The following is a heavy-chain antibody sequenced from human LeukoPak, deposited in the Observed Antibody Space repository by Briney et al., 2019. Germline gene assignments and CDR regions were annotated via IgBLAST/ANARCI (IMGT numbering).Heavy chain of an antibody. D-gene: IGHD4-11*01. CDR3: AKDAQKGFDYSNSLQH. CDR2: IWNDGSDK. Sequence: PGGSLRLSCAASKFTFSYYAMHWVRQAPGKGLEWVAVIWNDGSDKYYADSVKGRFTVSRDNSRNTLYLQMDSLRAEDTGVYYCAKDAQKGFDYSNSLQHWGPGTLVTVSS. J-gene: IGHJ1*01. CDR1: KFTFSYYA. V-gene: IGHV3-33*06.